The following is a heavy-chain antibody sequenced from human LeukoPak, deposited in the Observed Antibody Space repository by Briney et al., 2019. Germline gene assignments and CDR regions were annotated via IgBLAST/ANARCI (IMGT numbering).Heavy chain of an antibody. CDR2: TYYRSQWKT. V-gene: IGHV6-1*01. Sequence: SQTLSVTCAISGDSVSSNSVTWNWIRQSPSRGLEWLGRTYYRSQWKTDYSASVKSRIAVTPDTSKNQFSLQLNSVTPEDTAVYYCARATSMNFDYWGQGALVTVSS. CDR3: ARATSMNFDY. J-gene: IGHJ4*02. CDR1: GDSVSSNSVT.